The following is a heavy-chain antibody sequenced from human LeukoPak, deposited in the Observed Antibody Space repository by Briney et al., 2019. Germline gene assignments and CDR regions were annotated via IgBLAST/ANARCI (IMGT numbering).Heavy chain of an antibody. Sequence: GGSLRLSCAASGFTLSDRYMDWVRQAPGKGLEWVGRSRNKANSYTTEYAASVKGRFAVSRDDSNNSLYLQMNSLKTEDTAVYYCASSPAGRYTFEYWGQGTLVTVSS. J-gene: IGHJ4*02. V-gene: IGHV3-72*01. CDR1: GFTLSDRY. D-gene: IGHD1-26*01. CDR3: ASSPAGRYTFEY. CDR2: SRNKANSYTT.